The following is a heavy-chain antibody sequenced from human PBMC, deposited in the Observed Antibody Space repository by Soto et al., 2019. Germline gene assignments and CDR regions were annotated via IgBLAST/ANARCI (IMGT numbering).Heavy chain of an antibody. CDR3: ARDAQYSSRWHPIDF. Sequence: QVQLVQSGAEVKKPGASVKVYCKASGYTFTDYGISWVRQAPGEGLEWMGWIHTYNGHTNYAQKVQGRVTMTTDISTSTAYMELRSLRPDDTAVHYCARDAQYSSRWHPIDFWGQGTLITVSS. J-gene: IGHJ4*02. CDR1: GYTFTDYG. V-gene: IGHV1-18*01. CDR2: IHTYNGHT. D-gene: IGHD6-13*01.